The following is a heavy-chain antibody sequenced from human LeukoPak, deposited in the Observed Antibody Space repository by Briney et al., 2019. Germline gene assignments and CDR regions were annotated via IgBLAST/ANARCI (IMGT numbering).Heavy chain of an antibody. CDR1: GFTFTSYG. CDR3: ARRAGAYTHPYDY. J-gene: IGHJ4*02. Sequence: PGGSLRLSCTASGFTFTSYGMHWVRQAPGKGLEWVAFIRYDGSQNYYADSVKGRFTISRDNSKNTLYLQMNSLRAEDTAVYYCARRAGAYTHPYDYWGQGTLVTVSS. V-gene: IGHV3-30*02. CDR2: IRYDGSQN. D-gene: IGHD3-16*01.